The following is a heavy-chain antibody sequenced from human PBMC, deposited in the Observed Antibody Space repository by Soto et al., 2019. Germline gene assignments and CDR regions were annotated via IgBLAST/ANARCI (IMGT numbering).Heavy chain of an antibody. CDR3: ASTGYSSGCFDY. CDR1: GGSISIYY. D-gene: IGHD6-19*01. Sequence: KSSETLSLTCSVSGGSISIYYWSWIRQPPGKGLEWIGYIYYSGSTNYNPSLKSRVTISVDTSKNQFSLKLSSVTAADTAVYYCASTGYSSGCFDYWGQGTQVTVSS. CDR2: IYYSGST. J-gene: IGHJ4*02. V-gene: IGHV4-59*01.